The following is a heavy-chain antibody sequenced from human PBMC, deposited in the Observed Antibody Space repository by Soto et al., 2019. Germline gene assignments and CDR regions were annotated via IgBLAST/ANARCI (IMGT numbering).Heavy chain of an antibody. J-gene: IGHJ5*01. Sequence: QVQLVQSGTEVKTPGASVKVSCKASGYTFTTYDMNWVRQAPGQGLEGMGWMNPTSGNTGYAQKFQGRLTMTWDTAKDIAHMELSSLRNEDPAVYYCARSDGHIFSWLESWGQGTLVTVSA. D-gene: IGHD3-9*01. V-gene: IGHV1-8*01. CDR1: GYTFTTYD. CDR2: MNPTSGNT. CDR3: ARSDGHIFSWLES.